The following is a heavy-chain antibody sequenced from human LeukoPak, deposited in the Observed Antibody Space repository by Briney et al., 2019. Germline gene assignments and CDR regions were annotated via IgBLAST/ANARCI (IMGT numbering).Heavy chain of an antibody. CDR3: ARGRVSSSTWYSTYYYYFYMDV. Sequence: SETLSLTCSVSDVSITMYYWTWIRQPPGKGLEWIGYVDHTGSTNFNPSLNGRVSISRDTTNNLFSLRLRSVTAADTAVYFCARGRVSSSTWYSTYYYYFYMDVWGKGTTVTVSS. V-gene: IGHV4-59*01. CDR1: DVSITMYY. J-gene: IGHJ6*03. D-gene: IGHD1-1*01. CDR2: VDHTGST.